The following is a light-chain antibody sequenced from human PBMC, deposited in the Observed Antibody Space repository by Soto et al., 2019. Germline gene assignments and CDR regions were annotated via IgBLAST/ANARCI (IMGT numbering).Light chain of an antibody. Sequence: QSVLTQPASVSGSPGQSITISCTGTSSDVGGYNYVSWYQQHPGKAPKLMIYDVSNRPSGVSNRFSGSKSGNTASLTNSGLQAEDEDDYCCSSYTSSSTGVFGTGTKLTVL. J-gene: IGLJ1*01. CDR1: SSDVGGYNY. V-gene: IGLV2-14*01. CDR3: SSYTSSSTGV. CDR2: DVS.